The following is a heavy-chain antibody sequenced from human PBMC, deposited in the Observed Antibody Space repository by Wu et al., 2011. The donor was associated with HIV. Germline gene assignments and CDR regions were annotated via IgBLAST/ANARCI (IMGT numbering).Heavy chain of an antibody. J-gene: IGHJ6*03. Sequence: QVQLVQSGAEVRNPGSSVKVSCKASGGTFNGHSLSWVRQAPGQGLEWMGGMVPMFGRLDYAQKFRGRVKITVDKSQTTAYMELSSLRFDDTAVYYCARSGVSAEYYFYYMNVWAKGPRSPSP. D-gene: IGHD2-2*01. CDR2: MVPMFGRL. CDR1: GGTFNGHS. V-gene: IGHV1-69*14. CDR3: ARSGVSAEYYFYYMNV.